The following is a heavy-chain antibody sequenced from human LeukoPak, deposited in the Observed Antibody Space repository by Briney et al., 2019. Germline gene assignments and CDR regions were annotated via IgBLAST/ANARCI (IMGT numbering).Heavy chain of an antibody. V-gene: IGHV4-38-2*02. CDR3: ARRGGFDP. CDR1: GYSISSGYY. D-gene: IGHD3-16*01. CDR2: IYHSGST. Sequence: PSETLSLTCTVSGYSISSGYYWGWIRQPPGKGLEWIGSIYHSGSTNYNPSLKSRVTISVDTSKNQFSLKLSSVTAADTAVYYCARRGGFDPWGQGTLVTVSS. J-gene: IGHJ5*02.